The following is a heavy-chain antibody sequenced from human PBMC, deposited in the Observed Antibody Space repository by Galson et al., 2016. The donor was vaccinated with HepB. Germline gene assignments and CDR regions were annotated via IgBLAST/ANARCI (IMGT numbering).Heavy chain of an antibody. CDR3: AKDPGVFSPGWYYFDS. CDR1: GFIFSSYG. D-gene: IGHD6-19*01. J-gene: IGHJ4*02. V-gene: IGHV3-33*05. Sequence: SLRLSCAASGFIFSSYGMHWVRQAPGKGLEWVAVISYDGSYKYYADSVKGRFTISRDNSKNTLYLHMNGLRAEDTALYYCAKDPGVFSPGWYYFDSWGQGTLVTVSA. CDR2: ISYDGSYK.